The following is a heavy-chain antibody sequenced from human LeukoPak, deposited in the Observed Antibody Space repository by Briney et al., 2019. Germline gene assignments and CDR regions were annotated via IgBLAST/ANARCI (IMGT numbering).Heavy chain of an antibody. V-gene: IGHV3-7*01. CDR2: IKQDGSEK. D-gene: IGHD6-19*01. CDR1: GFTFSNYW. Sequence: LGGSLRLSCAASGFTFSNYWMSWVRQAPGKGLEWVANIKQDGSEKYYVDSVKGRFTISRDNAKNSLYLQMNSLRAEDTAVYYCARVRGSGWRYYYYYYMDVWGKGTTVTVSS. CDR3: ARVRGSGWRYYYYYYMDV. J-gene: IGHJ6*03.